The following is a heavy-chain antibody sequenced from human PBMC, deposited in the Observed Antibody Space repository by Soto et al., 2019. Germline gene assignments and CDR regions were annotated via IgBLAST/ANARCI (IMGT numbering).Heavy chain of an antibody. Sequence: QVQLVQSGAEVKKPGASVKVSCKAAGYTLTTYGVSWVRQAPGQGREWVGWISAYNDHTNYAQKFQGRVTMTTDTSTSTAYMELRSLRSDDTAVYYCARGTYFASWGQGTLVTVSS. CDR3: ARGTYFAS. CDR2: ISAYNDHT. D-gene: IGHD1-1*01. CDR1: GYTLTTYG. J-gene: IGHJ4*02. V-gene: IGHV1-18*01.